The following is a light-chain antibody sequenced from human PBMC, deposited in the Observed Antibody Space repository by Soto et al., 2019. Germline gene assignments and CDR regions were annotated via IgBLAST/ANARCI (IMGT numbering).Light chain of an antibody. CDR2: WAS. CDR1: QSVLYSSNNKNY. J-gene: IGKJ1*01. CDR3: QQYYSTPHWT. Sequence: DIVMTQSPDSLAVSLGERASLNCKSSQSVLYSSNNKNYLAWYQQKPGQPPKLLIYWASTRESGVPDRFSGSGSGTDFTLTISSLQAEDVAVYYCQQYYSTPHWTFGQGTKVDIK. V-gene: IGKV4-1*01.